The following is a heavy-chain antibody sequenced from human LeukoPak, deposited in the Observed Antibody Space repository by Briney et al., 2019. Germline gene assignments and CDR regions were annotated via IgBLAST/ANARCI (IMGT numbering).Heavy chain of an antibody. J-gene: IGHJ4*02. D-gene: IGHD3-9*01. Sequence: GGSLRLSCAASGFSFSDYYMSWIRQAPGKGLEWVSYISPSSTHTPYADPVKGRFTISRDNAKNSLYLQMDSLRGEDTAVYYCAKTDTAWFYLDSWGQGTQVTVSS. V-gene: IGHV3-11*06. CDR3: AKTDTAWFYLDS. CDR2: ISPSSTHT. CDR1: GFSFSDYY.